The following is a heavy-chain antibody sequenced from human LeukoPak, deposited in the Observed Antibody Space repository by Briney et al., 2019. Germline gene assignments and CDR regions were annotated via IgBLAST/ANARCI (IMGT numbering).Heavy chain of an antibody. CDR3: ARLSFSNWFDP. J-gene: IGHJ5*02. CDR1: GYSFTNSW. Sequence: GESLKISCKASGYSFTNSWITWVRQMPGKGLEWLGRIDPADSYTDYSPSFRGHVTISTDRSISTVYLQWCSLKASDTAMYYCARLSFSNWFDPWGQGTLVTVSS. V-gene: IGHV5-10-1*01. CDR2: IDPADSYT.